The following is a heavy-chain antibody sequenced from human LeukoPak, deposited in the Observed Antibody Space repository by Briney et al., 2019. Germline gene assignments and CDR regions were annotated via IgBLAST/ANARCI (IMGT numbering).Heavy chain of an antibody. CDR2: INPNLGLT. J-gene: IGHJ5*02. Sequence: SVKVSCKASGGTFNRYYISWVRQAPGQGLERMGRINPNLGLTNYAQKFQCRVTITPDKTQSQDYTVPGSLRPEGTAVYCFARDLRQTAGAGRLTWFDPWGQGTLVTVSS. CDR1: GGTFNRYY. D-gene: IGHD6-13*01. CDR3: ARDLRQTAGAGRLTWFDP. V-gene: IGHV1-69*04.